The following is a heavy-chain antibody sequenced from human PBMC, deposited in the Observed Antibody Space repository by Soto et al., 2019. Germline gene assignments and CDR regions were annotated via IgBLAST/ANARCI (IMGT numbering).Heavy chain of an antibody. V-gene: IGHV3-15*07. CDR2: IKSKTDGGTT. Sequence: GGSLRLSCAASGFTFSNAWMNWVRQAPGKGLEWVGRIKSKTDGGTTDYAAPVKGRFTISRDDSKNTLYLQMNSLKTEDTAVYYCTTDEYNYYDSSGYYSPHDYWGQGTLVTVSS. D-gene: IGHD3-22*01. CDR1: GFTFSNAW. CDR3: TTDEYNYYDSSGYYSPHDY. J-gene: IGHJ4*02.